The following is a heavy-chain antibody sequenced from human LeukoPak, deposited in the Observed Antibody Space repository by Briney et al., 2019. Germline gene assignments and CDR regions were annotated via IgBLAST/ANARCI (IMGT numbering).Heavy chain of an antibody. J-gene: IGHJ4*02. V-gene: IGHV4-59*01. CDR3: ARGVRASGSYLVY. CDR1: GGSISSYY. Sequence: PSETLSLTCTVSGGSISSYYWSWIRQPPGKGLEWIAYIYYSGSTNYNPSLKSRVTISVDTSKNQISLKLSSVNAADTAVYYCARGVRASGSYLVYWGQGTLVTVSS. CDR2: IYYSGST. D-gene: IGHD1-26*01.